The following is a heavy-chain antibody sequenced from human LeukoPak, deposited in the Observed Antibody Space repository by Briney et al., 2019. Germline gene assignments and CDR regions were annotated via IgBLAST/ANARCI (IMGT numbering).Heavy chain of an antibody. J-gene: IGHJ4*02. D-gene: IGHD2-21*02. CDR3: ARETATCGGDCIDY. CDR2: INSDGNSI. Sequence: GGSLRLSCAVSGFIFSTYEMKWVRQAPGKGLEWISYINSDGNSIYYADSVKGRFIASRDNAKSSLLLQMNSLRVEDTAVYYCARETATCGGDCIDYWGQGTLVTVSS. CDR1: GFIFSTYE. V-gene: IGHV3-48*03.